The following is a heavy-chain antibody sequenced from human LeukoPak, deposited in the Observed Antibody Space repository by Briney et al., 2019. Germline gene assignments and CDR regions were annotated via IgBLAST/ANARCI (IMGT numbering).Heavy chain of an antibody. V-gene: IGHV1-2*02. J-gene: IGHJ4*02. CDR1: GYTFTGYY. CDR3: ARDRYSSSWRDFEY. CDR2: INPNSGGT. Sequence: ASVKVSCKASGYTFTGYYMHWVRQAPGQGLEWMGWINPNSGGTNYAQKFQGRVTMTSDTSINTAYMELSRLRSDDTAMFYCARDRYSSSWRDFEYWGQGTLVTVSS. D-gene: IGHD6-13*01.